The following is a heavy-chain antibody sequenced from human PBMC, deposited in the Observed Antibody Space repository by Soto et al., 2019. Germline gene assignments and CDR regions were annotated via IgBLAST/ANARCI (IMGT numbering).Heavy chain of an antibody. CDR2: IYHSGST. Sequence: PSETLSLTCAVSGGSISSGGYALSWIRQPPGKGLEWIGYIYHSGSTYYNPYLKSRVTISVDRYKNQFSVKLSSVTAADTAVYYCARDNWNYGLDYWGQGTLVTVSS. V-gene: IGHV4-30-2*01. J-gene: IGHJ4*02. D-gene: IGHD1-7*01. CDR3: ARDNWNYGLDY. CDR1: GGSISSGGYA.